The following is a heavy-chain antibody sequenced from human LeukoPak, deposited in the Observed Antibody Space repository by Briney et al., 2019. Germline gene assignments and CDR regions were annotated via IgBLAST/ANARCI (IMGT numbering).Heavy chain of an antibody. CDR1: GYTFTGYY. Sequence: ASVKVSCKASGYTFTGYYMHWVRQAPGQGLEWMGWINPNSGGTNYAQKFQGRVTMTRDTSISTAYMELSRLRSDDTAVYYCARDLDLIVVVPAALDYWGQGTLVTVSS. CDR3: ARDLDLIVVVPAALDY. J-gene: IGHJ4*02. D-gene: IGHD2-2*01. V-gene: IGHV1-2*02. CDR2: INPNSGGT.